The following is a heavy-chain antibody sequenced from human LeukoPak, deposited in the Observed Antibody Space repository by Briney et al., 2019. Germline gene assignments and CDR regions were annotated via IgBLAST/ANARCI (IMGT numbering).Heavy chain of an antibody. Sequence: GRSLRLSCAASGFTFSSYGMHWVRQAPGKGLEWVAVIWYDGSNKYYADSVKGRFTISRDNSKNTLYLQMNSLRAEDTAVYYCARDRTAMVMNLFDYWGQGTLVTVSS. CDR3: ARDRTAMVMNLFDY. D-gene: IGHD5-18*01. J-gene: IGHJ4*02. V-gene: IGHV3-33*01. CDR2: IWYDGSNK. CDR1: GFTFSSYG.